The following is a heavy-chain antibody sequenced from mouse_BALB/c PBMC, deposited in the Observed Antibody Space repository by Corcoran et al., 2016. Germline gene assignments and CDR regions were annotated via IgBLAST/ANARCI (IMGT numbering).Heavy chain of an antibody. J-gene: IGHJ1*01. CDR3: ANWDWYFDV. V-gene: IGHV14-3*02. CDR2: IDPANGNT. CDR1: GFNIKDTY. D-gene: IGHD4-1*01. Sequence: EVQLQQSGAELVKPGASVKLSCTASGFNIKDTYMHWVKQRPEQGLEWIGRIDPANGNTKYDPKFQGKATITAATSSNTAYLQISSLTSEDTAVEYCANWDWYFDVWGAGTTVTVSS.